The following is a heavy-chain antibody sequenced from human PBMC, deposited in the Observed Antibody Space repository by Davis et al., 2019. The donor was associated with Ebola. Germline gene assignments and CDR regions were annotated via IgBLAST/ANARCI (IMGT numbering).Heavy chain of an antibody. J-gene: IGHJ4*02. Sequence: WGSLTLSCAASGFTFSSYGMPWVRQAPGKGLEWVAVISYDGSNKYYADSVKGRFTIPRDNSKNTLYLQMNSLRAEDTAVYYCAKRLNSYYDSSGYYWVDFDYWGQGTLVTVSS. CDR3: AKRLNSYYDSSGYYWVDFDY. V-gene: IGHV3-30*18. CDR1: GFTFSSYG. D-gene: IGHD3-22*01. CDR2: ISYDGSNK.